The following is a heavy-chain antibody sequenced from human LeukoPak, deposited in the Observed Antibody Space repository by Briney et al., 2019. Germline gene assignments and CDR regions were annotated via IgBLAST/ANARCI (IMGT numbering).Heavy chain of an antibody. Sequence: PGGSLRLSCAASGFTFSSYAMSWVRQAPGKGLEWVSAISGSGGSTYYADSVKGRFTISRDNSKNTLYLQMSSLRAEDTAVYYCAKFPPLGYCSGGSCYSWGQGTLVTVSS. CDR1: GFTFSSYA. D-gene: IGHD2-15*01. CDR3: AKFPPLGYCSGGSCYS. J-gene: IGHJ4*02. CDR2: ISGSGGST. V-gene: IGHV3-23*01.